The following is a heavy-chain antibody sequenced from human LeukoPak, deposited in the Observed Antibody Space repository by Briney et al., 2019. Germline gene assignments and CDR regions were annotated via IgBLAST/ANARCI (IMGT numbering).Heavy chain of an antibody. CDR2: IYYSGST. D-gene: IGHD2-15*01. Sequence: PSETLSLTCTVSGGSISSYYWSWIRQPPGRGLEWIGYIYYSGSTTYNPSLKSRVAISLDTSKNQFSLKLFSLTAVDTAVYYCARHVACSGGSCYSDWYFDLWGRGTLVTVSS. CDR1: GGSISSYY. J-gene: IGHJ2*01. V-gene: IGHV4-59*08. CDR3: ARHVACSGGSCYSDWYFDL.